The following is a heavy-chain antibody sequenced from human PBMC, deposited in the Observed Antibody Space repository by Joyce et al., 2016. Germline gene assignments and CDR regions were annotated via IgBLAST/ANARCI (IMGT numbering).Heavy chain of an antibody. CDR3: TRDSEPISFGGYSFDI. CDR1: GFTFSAFG. D-gene: IGHD3-22*01. V-gene: IGHV3-33*05. Sequence: QLVQSGGGVVRPGGSLRLSCKASGFTFSAFGVPWVRQAPGRGLEWVAFISYDGTKKYYGDPVRGRFVVSRDNSQSTLFLEMNSPRAEDTALYFCTRDSEPISFGGYSFDIWGQGTMVTVSS. J-gene: IGHJ3*02. CDR2: ISYDGTKK.